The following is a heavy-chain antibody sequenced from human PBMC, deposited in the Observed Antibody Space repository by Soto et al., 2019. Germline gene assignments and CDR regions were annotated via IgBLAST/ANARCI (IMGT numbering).Heavy chain of an antibody. CDR1: GGSISSYY. CDR2: IYYSGST. V-gene: IGHV4-59*01. D-gene: IGHD2-15*01. Sequence: QVQLQESGPGLVKPSETLSLTCTVSGGSISSYYWSWIRQPPGKGLEWIGYIYYSGSTNYNPSLKRRVTISEDTSKNQFSLKLSSVTAADTAVYYCARSYRRYCSGGSCYSYYYYYMDVWGKGTTVTVSS. J-gene: IGHJ6*03. CDR3: ARSYRRYCSGGSCYSYYYYYMDV.